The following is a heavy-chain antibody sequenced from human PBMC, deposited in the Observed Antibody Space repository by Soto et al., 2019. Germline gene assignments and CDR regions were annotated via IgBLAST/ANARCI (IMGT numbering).Heavy chain of an antibody. V-gene: IGHV3-23*01. CDR1: GFSFSSYA. CDR2: FSAGGRA. D-gene: IGHD4-17*01. Sequence: GGSLRLSCEASGFSFSSYALSWVRQAPGKGLEWVSTFSAGGRAYYADSVKGRFTIAKDFSKNTLHLQTNSLIAEDTAVYYCAKESMPEHYGHTLFDHRAQGTRDTVSS. CDR3: AKESMPEHYGHTLFDH. J-gene: IGHJ5*02.